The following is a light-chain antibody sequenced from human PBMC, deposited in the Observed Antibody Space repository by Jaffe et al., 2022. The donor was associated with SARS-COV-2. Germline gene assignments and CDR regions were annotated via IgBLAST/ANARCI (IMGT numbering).Light chain of an antibody. CDR2: RNN. CDR3: AAWDNSLSAWV. CDR1: SSNIGINY. J-gene: IGLJ3*02. V-gene: IGLV1-47*01. Sequence: QSVLTQPPSASGTPGQRVTISCSGSSSNIGINYVYWYQQFPGTAPKLLIYRNNQRPSGVPDRFSGSKSGTSASVAISGLRSEDEADYYCAAWDNSLSAWVFGGGTKLAVL.